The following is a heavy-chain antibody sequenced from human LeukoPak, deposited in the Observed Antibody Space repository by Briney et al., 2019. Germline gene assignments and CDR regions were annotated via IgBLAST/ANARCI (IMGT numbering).Heavy chain of an antibody. CDR3: ARGVYNYYGMDV. Sequence: SETLSLTCTVSGGSISSYYWSWIRQPPGKGLEWIGYIYYSGSTNYNPSLKSRVTISVDTSKNQFSLKLSSVTAADTAVYYCARGVYNYYGMDVWGRGTTVTVSS. CDR2: IYYSGST. V-gene: IGHV4-59*01. J-gene: IGHJ6*02. CDR1: GGSISSYY.